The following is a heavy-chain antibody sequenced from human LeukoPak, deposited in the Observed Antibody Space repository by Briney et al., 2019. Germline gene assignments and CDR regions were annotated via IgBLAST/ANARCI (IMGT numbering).Heavy chain of an antibody. Sequence: SETLSRTCTVSGGSISSYYWSWIRQPAGKGLEWIGRIYTSGSTNYNPSLKSRVTMSVDTSKNQFSLKLSSETAADTAVYYCARDLSYCGGDCYSNDAFDIWGQGTMVTVSS. CDR3: ARDLSYCGGDCYSNDAFDI. CDR1: GGSISSYY. D-gene: IGHD2-21*01. V-gene: IGHV4-4*07. CDR2: IYTSGST. J-gene: IGHJ3*02.